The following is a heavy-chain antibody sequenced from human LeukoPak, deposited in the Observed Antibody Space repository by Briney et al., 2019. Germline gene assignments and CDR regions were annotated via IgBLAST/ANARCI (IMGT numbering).Heavy chain of an antibody. V-gene: IGHV3-48*01. J-gene: IGHJ4*02. CDR1: GFTFSSYR. CDR2: ISSSSSTI. D-gene: IGHD2-2*01. CDR3: ARGDLGYCSSTSCPPFDY. Sequence: GGSLRLSCAASGFTFSSYRMNWVRQAPGKGLEWVSYISSSSSTIYYADSEKGRFTISRDNAKNSLYLQMNSLRAEDTAVYYCARGDLGYCSSTSCPPFDYWGQGTLVTVSS.